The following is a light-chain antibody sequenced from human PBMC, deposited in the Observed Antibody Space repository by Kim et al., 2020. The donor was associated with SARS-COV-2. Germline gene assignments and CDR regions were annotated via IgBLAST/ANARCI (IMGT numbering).Light chain of an antibody. CDR1: QSVSSNY. CDR3: QQYGSSPCT. Sequence: EIVLTQSPGTLSLSPGERATLSCRASQSVSSNYFAWYQQKPGQAPRLLIYATYSRATGIPDSFSGSGSGTDFTLTISRLEPEDFALYYCQQYGSSPCTFGGGTKVDIK. V-gene: IGKV3-20*01. CDR2: ATY. J-gene: IGKJ4*01.